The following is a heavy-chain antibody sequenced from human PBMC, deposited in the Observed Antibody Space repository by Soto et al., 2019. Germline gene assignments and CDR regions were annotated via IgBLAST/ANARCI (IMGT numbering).Heavy chain of an antibody. CDR1: FVDFG. CDR2: ISWHSRSV. D-gene: IGHD1-1*01. J-gene: IGHJ6*03. V-gene: IGHV3-9*01. Sequence: FVDFGGHCVLKVPGRGLEWVSGISWHSRSVAYADSVKGRFTISRDSANLYLQMNSLRSEDSALYYCAKEDGMLDVHYFMAFWGNGTTVTV. CDR3: AKEDGMLDVHYFMAF.